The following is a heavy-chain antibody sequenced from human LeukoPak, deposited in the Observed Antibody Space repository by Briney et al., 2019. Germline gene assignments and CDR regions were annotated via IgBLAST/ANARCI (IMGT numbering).Heavy chain of an antibody. CDR1: GGSISSGGYY. J-gene: IGHJ3*02. Sequence: PSETLSLTCTVSGGSISSGGYYWSWIRQHPGKGLEWIGYIYYSGSTYYNPSLKSRVTISVDTSKNQFSLKLSSVTAADTAVYYCARYPDIVVVPAAISPVAVADAFDIWGQGTMVTVSS. D-gene: IGHD2-2*02. CDR3: ARYPDIVVVPAAISPVAVADAFDI. CDR2: IYYSGST. V-gene: IGHV4-31*03.